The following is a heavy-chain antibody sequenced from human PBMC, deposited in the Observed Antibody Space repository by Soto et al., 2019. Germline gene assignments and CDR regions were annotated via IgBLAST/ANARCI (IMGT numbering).Heavy chain of an antibody. CDR3: ARIFGGYVPLDY. D-gene: IGHD5-12*01. CDR2: INPNSGGT. Sequence: ASVKVSCKASGYTVTGYYMHWVRQAPGQGLEWMGWINPNSGGTNYAQKFQGRVTMTRDTSISTAYMELSRLRSDDTAVYYCARIFGGYVPLDYWGQGTLVTVS. CDR1: GYTVTGYY. V-gene: IGHV1-2*02. J-gene: IGHJ4*02.